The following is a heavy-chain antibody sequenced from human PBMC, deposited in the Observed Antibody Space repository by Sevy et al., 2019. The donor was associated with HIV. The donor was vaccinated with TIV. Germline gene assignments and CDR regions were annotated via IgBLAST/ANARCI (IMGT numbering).Heavy chain of an antibody. CDR3: AKDRAPYGGSSVQAAEYFQH. V-gene: IGHV3-23*01. CDR1: GFTFSSYA. J-gene: IGHJ1*01. CDR2: ISGSGGST. Sequence: GGSLRLSCAASGFTFSSYAMSWVRQAPGKGLEWVSAISGSGGSTYYADSVKGRFTISRDNSKNTLYLQMNSLRAEDTAVYYCAKDRAPYGGSSVQAAEYFQHWGQGTLVTVSS. D-gene: IGHD2-15*01.